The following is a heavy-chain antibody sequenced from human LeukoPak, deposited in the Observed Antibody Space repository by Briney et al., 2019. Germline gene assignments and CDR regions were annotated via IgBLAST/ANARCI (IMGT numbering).Heavy chain of an antibody. Sequence: GGSLRLPCAASGFTFSIYAMHWARQAPGKGLEWVAVISDDGSKKYYADSVKGRFTISRDNSKNTLYLQMNSLGREDTAVYFCGREFSGDPDYWGQGTLVTVSS. J-gene: IGHJ4*02. CDR3: GREFSGDPDY. CDR1: GFTFSIYA. CDR2: ISDDGSKK. V-gene: IGHV3-30*03. D-gene: IGHD1-26*01.